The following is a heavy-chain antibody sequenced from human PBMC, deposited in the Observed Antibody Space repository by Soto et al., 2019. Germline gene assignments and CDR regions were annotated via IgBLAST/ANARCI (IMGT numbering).Heavy chain of an antibody. CDR3: AKELDCPRPSYPDY. V-gene: IGHV3-30*18. CDR2: ISYDGSHK. CDR1: RFNFSSHG. D-gene: IGHD2-21*02. Sequence: GGSLRLSCSPSRFNFSSHGLQWVRQAPGKRVERVAVISYDGSHKLSKESVKRRFTISSAKPKKPMPLQMNSLRTEDTAAYYRAKELDCPRPSYPDYWAQGIPVTVSS. J-gene: IGHJ4*02.